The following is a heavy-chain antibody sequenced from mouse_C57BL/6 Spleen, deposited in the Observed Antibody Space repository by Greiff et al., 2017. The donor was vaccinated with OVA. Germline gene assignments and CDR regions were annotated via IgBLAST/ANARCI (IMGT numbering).Heavy chain of an antibody. V-gene: IGHV1-50*01. CDR2: IDPSDSYT. CDR1: GYTFTSYW. J-gene: IGHJ1*03. CDR3: ASSGSSPYWYFDV. D-gene: IGHD1-1*01. Sequence: VQLQQPGAELVKPGASVKLSCKASGYTFTSYWMQWVKQRPGQGLEWIGEIDPSDSYTNYNQKFKGKATLTVDTSSSTAYMQLSSLTSEDSAVYYCASSGSSPYWYFDVWGTGTTVTVSS.